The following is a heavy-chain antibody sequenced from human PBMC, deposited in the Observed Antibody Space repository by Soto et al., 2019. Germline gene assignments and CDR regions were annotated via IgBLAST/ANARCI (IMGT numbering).Heavy chain of an antibody. V-gene: IGHV1-69*13. CDR3: ARARRGYCSSTSCYKLSTFDY. CDR2: IIPIFGTA. J-gene: IGHJ4*02. CDR1: GCTFSSYA. Sequence: ASVKVSCKASGCTFSSYAISCVRQAPGQVLEWMGGIIPIFGTANYAQKFQGRVTITADESTSTAYMELSSLRSEDTAVYYCARARRGYCSSTSCYKLSTFDYSCQGTLVTVSS. D-gene: IGHD2-2*02.